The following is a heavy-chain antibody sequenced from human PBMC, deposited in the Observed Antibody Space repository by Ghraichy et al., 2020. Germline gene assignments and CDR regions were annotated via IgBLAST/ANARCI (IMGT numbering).Heavy chain of an antibody. CDR2: IIPIFGTA. CDR3: ARVIVGSYYYYGMDV. CDR1: GGTFSSYA. J-gene: IGHJ6*02. D-gene: IGHD3-16*02. Sequence: SVKVSCKASGGTFSSYAISWVRQAPGQGLEWMGGIIPIFGTANYAQKFQGRVTITADKSTSTAYMELSSLRSEDTAVYYCARVIVGSYYYYGMDVWGQGTTVTVSS. V-gene: IGHV1-69*06.